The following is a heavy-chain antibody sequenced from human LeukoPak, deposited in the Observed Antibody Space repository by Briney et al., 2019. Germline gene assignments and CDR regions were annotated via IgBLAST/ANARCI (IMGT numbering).Heavy chain of an antibody. J-gene: IGHJ4*02. Sequence: LTGGSLRLSCAASGFTFSSYWMHWVRQAPGKGLVWVSRINSDGSSTSYADSVKGRFTISRDNSKNTLYLQMNSLRAEDTAVYYCANPRWEIPSDYWGQGTLVTVSS. CDR3: ANPRWEIPSDY. D-gene: IGHD1-26*01. CDR1: GFTFSSYW. V-gene: IGHV3-74*01. CDR2: INSDGSST.